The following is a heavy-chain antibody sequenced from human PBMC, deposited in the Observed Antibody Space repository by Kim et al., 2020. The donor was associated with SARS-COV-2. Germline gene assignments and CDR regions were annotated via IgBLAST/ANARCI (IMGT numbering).Heavy chain of an antibody. CDR3: ARVGGGLGPAAMGYFDY. J-gene: IGHJ4*02. D-gene: IGHD2-2*01. Sequence: FQGRVTITADESTSTAYRELSSLRSEDTAVYYCARVGGGLGPAAMGYFDYWGQGTLVTVSS. V-gene: IGHV1-69*01.